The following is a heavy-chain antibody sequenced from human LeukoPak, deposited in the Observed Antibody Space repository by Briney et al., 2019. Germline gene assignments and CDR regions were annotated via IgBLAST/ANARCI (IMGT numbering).Heavy chain of an antibody. CDR2: IIPIFGTA. D-gene: IGHD4-23*01. Sequence: GSSVKVSCTASGGTFSSYAISWVRQAPGQGLEWMGGIIPIFGTANYAQKFQGRVTITADESTSTAYMELSSLRSEDTAVYYCARDFGYGGNSDWFDPWGQGTLVTVSS. CDR1: GGTFSSYA. J-gene: IGHJ5*02. CDR3: ARDFGYGGNSDWFDP. V-gene: IGHV1-69*01.